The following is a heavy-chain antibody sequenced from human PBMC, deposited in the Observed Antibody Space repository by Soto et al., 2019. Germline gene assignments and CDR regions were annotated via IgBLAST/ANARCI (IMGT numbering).Heavy chain of an antibody. CDR3: ARGNDFGDYYFDY. V-gene: IGHV4-59*01. J-gene: IGHJ4*02. Sequence: PSQTIPLTCTVSYGYIRYFYWSWIRQPPGKGLEWIGYIYYSGSTNCNPSLKSRVTISVDTSKNQFSLKLSSVTAADTAVYYCARGNDFGDYYFDYWGQGTLVTVSS. CDR1: YGYIRYFY. D-gene: IGHD4-17*01. CDR2: IYYSGST.